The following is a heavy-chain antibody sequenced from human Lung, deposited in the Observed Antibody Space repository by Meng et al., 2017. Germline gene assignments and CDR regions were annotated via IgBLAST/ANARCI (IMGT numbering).Heavy chain of an antibody. CDR2: INSYVGNT. CDR3: ARDSNGIASALRT. J-gene: IGHJ5*02. CDR1: GYTFASSATYG. D-gene: IGHD6-13*01. V-gene: IGHV1-18*01. Sequence: QVQLEQSGVEVKKPGAPAKASCKASGYTFASSATYGITWVRQAPGQGLEWMGWINSYVGNTNYAQNLQGRVTMTTETSTSTAYMELRSLRSDDTAVYYCARDSNGIASALRTWGQGTLVTVSS.